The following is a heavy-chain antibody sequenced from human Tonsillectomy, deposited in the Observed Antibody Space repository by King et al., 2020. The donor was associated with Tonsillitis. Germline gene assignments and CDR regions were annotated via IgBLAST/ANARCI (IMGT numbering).Heavy chain of an antibody. CDR3: ANVQDDCLLGYTLGMDV. V-gene: IGHV3-23*04. CDR2: ISGSGGST. CDR1: GLTFSSYA. Sequence: VQLVESGGGLVQPGGSLRLSCAASGLTFSSYAMSWVRQAPGKGLEWVSAISGSGGSTYCADSVKGRFTISRDNSKNTLYLKMNSLRAEDTAVYYCANVQDDCLLGYTLGMDVCGQGTTVTVSS. D-gene: IGHD3-3*01. J-gene: IGHJ6*02.